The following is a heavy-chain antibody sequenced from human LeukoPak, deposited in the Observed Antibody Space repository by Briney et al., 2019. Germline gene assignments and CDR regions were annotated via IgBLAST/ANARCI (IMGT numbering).Heavy chain of an antibody. Sequence: SVKVSCKASGYTFTSYYMHWVRQAPGQGLEWMGGIIPIFDTANNAQKFQGRVTITADKSTSTAYMELSSLTSEDTAVYYCARDGHGYSGYDFRYFDYWGQGTLVTVSS. V-gene: IGHV1-69*06. CDR3: ARDGHGYSGYDFRYFDY. CDR1: GYTFTSYY. CDR2: IIPIFDTA. J-gene: IGHJ4*02. D-gene: IGHD5-12*01.